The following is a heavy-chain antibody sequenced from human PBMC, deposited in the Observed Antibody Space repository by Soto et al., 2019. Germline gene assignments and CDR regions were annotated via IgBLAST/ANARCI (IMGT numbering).Heavy chain of an antibody. D-gene: IGHD2-21*02. J-gene: IGHJ4*02. CDR1: GGTSSYT. V-gene: IGHV1-69*02. CDR3: ARGLGVVVTAMRFDY. CDR2: IIPILGIA. Sequence: QVQLVQSGAEVKKPGSSVKFSCKASGGTSSYTISWVRQAPGQGLECMGRIIPILGIANYAQKFQGRVTITADKSTSTAYMELSSLRSDDTAVYYCARGLGVVVTAMRFDYWGQGTLVTVSS.